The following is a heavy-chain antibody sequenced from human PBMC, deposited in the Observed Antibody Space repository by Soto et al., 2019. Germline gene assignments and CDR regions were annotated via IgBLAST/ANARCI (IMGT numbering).Heavy chain of an antibody. V-gene: IGHV3-23*01. CDR1: GFTLSCCT. CDR2: IGPTGDNT. D-gene: IGHD2-2*02. J-gene: IGHJ6*02. Sequence: PGVSLRLSCAASGFTLSCCTMGWVRQAPGKGLDWVSVIGPTGDNTNYADSVKGRFTISRDNSKNTLYLQMNSLRAEDTAVYYCVKDIHYYAMDVWGQGTTVTVSS. CDR3: VKDIHYYAMDV.